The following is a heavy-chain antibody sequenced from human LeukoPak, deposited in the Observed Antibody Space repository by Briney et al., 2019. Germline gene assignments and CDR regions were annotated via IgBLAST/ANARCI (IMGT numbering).Heavy chain of an antibody. CDR1: GYTFTSYG. J-gene: IGHJ4*02. CDR2: ISAYNGNT. CDR3: ARDRTDIVVVPAAPDY. Sequence: GASVKVSCKASGYTFTSYGISWVRQAPGQGLEWMRWISAYNGNTNYAQKLQGRVTMTTDTSTSTAYMELRSLRSDDTAVYYCARDRTDIVVVPAAPDYWGQGTLVTVSS. V-gene: IGHV1-18*01. D-gene: IGHD2-2*01.